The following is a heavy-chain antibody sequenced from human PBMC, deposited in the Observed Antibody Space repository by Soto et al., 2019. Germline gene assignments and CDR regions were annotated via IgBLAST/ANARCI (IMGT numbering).Heavy chain of an antibody. CDR1: GFPFSTYS. CDR2: ISASTLTI. D-gene: IGHD6-19*01. V-gene: IGHV3-48*02. CDR3: ARAPQLVALADTGFDS. J-gene: IGHJ4*02. Sequence: GGSLRLSCAASGFPFSTYSMSWVRQAPGKGLGWISYISASTLTIFYAVSMKGRFTISRDTAQNSLYLQMNSLRDEDTAVYCCARAPQLVALADTGFDSWGQGTLVTVSS.